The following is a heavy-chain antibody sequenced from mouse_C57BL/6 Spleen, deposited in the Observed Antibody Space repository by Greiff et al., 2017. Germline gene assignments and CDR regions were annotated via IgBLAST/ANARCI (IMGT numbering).Heavy chain of an antibody. Sequence: QVQLKESGAELARPGASVKMSCKASGYTFTSYTMHWVKQRPGQGLEWIGYINPSSGYTKYNQKFKDKATLTADKSSSTAYMQLSSLTSEDSAVYYCARLGSSYAMDYWGQGTSVTVSS. V-gene: IGHV1-4*01. D-gene: IGHD1-1*01. CDR1: GYTFTSYT. CDR3: ARLGSSYAMDY. CDR2: INPSSGYT. J-gene: IGHJ4*01.